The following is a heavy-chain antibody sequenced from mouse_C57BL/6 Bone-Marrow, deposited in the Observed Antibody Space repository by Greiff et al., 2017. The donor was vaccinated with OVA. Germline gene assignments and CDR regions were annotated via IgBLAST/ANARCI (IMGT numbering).Heavy chain of an antibody. CDR3: ARRYYGPLLN. CDR2: INPSSGYT. D-gene: IGHD1-2*01. Sequence: QVQLQQSGAELAKPGASVKLSCKASGYTFTSYWMHWVKQRPGQGLEWIGYINPSSGYTKYNQKFKDKATLTADKSPSTAYMQLSSLTYEDSAVYYCARRYYGPLLNWGQGTLVTVSA. CDR1: GYTFTSYW. J-gene: IGHJ3*01. V-gene: IGHV1-7*01.